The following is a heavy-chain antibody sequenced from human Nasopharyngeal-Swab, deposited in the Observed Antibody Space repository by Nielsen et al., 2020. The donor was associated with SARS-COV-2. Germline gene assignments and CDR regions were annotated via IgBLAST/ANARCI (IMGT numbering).Heavy chain of an antibody. J-gene: IGHJ5*02. D-gene: IGHD1-26*01. V-gene: IGHV1-46*01. CDR2: INPGNGDT. CDR3: ARGPMGIPNWFDP. Sequence: ASVKVSCKASGYTLTSYCLQWVRQAPGQGLEWMGRINPGNGDTRYAQTFEGRLTLTRDTSTNTVYMELSSLRSEDTAVYYCARGPMGIPNWFDPWGQGTLVTVSS. CDR1: GYTLTSYC.